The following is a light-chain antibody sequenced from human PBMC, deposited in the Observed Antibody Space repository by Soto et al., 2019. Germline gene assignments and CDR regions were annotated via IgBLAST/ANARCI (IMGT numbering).Light chain of an antibody. CDR1: QSVSSSY. Sequence: EIVLTQSPGTLSLSPGERATLSCRASQSVSSSYLAWYQQKLGQAPRLLIYGASSRATGIPDRFSGSGSGRDFTITISRLEPEDFAVYYCQQYGSSLFTFGPGTKVDIK. J-gene: IGKJ3*01. V-gene: IGKV3-20*01. CDR3: QQYGSSLFT. CDR2: GAS.